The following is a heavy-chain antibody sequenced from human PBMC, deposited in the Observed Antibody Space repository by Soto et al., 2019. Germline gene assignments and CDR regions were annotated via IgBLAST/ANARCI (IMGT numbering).Heavy chain of an antibody. Sequence: GESLKISCECSGYNFANYWIGWVRQMPGKGLEWMGIIYPGDSDTRYSPSFQGQVTISADKSTNTAYLQWSSLRASDTAMYYCARRYYDFWSGSQMYNWFDPWGQGTLVIVCS. CDR2: IYPGDSDT. CDR3: ARRYYDFWSGSQMYNWFDP. V-gene: IGHV5-51*01. D-gene: IGHD3-3*01. CDR1: GYNFANYW. J-gene: IGHJ5*02.